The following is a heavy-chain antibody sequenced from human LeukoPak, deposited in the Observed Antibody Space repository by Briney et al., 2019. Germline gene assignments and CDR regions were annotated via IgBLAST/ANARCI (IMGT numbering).Heavy chain of an antibody. CDR2: IYYSGST. CDR3: ARRSQQQLVRSFGY. J-gene: IGHJ4*02. V-gene: IGHV4-39*01. D-gene: IGHD6-13*01. Sequence: SETLSLTCTVSGGSISSSGYFWGWVRQPPGKGLEWIGTIYYSGSTYYNPSLKSRVTVSADTSKDQFSLKLSSVTAADTAVYFCARRSQQQLVRSFGYWGQGILVTVSS. CDR1: GGSISSSGYF.